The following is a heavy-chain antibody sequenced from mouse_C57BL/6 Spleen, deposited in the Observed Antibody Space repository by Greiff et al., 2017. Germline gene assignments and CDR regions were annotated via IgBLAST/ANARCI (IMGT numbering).Heavy chain of an antibody. J-gene: IGHJ4*01. V-gene: IGHV1-78*01. D-gene: IGHD1-1*01. CDR2: IYPRDGST. CDR3: ARTGHITTVVAQPHYYAMDY. CDR1: GYTFTDHT. Sequence: VQLQQSDAELVKPGASVKISCKVSGYTFTDHTIHWMKQRPEQGLEWIGYIYPRDGSTKYNEKFKGKATLTADKSSSTAYMQLNSLTSEDSAVYFCARTGHITTVVAQPHYYAMDYWGQGTSVTVSS.